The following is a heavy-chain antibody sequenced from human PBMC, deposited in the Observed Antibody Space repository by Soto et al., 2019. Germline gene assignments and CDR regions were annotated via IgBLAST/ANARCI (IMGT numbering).Heavy chain of an antibody. Sequence: GGSLRLSCAASGFTFSSYNMNWVRQAPGKGLEWVSSISSSSSYIYYADSVKGRFTISXXXXXXSXYXQXNXLRAXDTAVYYRARVPTFLGVVFMDSWGQGTLVTVSS. D-gene: IGHD3-3*01. CDR1: GFTFSSYN. V-gene: IGHV3-21*01. CDR2: ISSSSSYI. J-gene: IGHJ4*02. CDR3: ARVPTFLGVVFMDS.